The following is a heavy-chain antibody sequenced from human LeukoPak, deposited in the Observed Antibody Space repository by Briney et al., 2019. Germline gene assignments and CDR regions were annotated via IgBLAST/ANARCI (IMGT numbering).Heavy chain of an antibody. Sequence: PGGSLRLSCAASGFIVSSNYMSWVRQPPGKGLEWIGEINHSGSANYNPSLKSRVTISVDTSKNQFSLKLSSVTAADTAVYYCARGRNRGYSYGYSYYFDYWGQGTLVTVSS. D-gene: IGHD5-18*01. CDR3: ARGRNRGYSYGYSYYFDY. J-gene: IGHJ4*02. V-gene: IGHV4-34*01. CDR2: INHSGSA. CDR1: GFIVSSNY.